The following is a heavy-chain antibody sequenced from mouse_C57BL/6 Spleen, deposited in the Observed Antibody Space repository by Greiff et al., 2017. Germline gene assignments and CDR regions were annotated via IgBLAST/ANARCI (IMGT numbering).Heavy chain of an antibody. CDR1: GFTFSDYY. CDR3: ARDFFFDDYDWYFDV. CDR2: INYDGSST. V-gene: IGHV5-16*01. Sequence: DVQLVESEGGLVQPGSSMKLSCTASGFTFSDYYMAWVRQVPEKGLEWVANINYDGSSTYYLDSLKSRFIISRDNAKNILYLQMSRLKSEDTATYYCARDFFFDDYDWYFDVWGTGTTVTVSS. D-gene: IGHD2-4*01. J-gene: IGHJ1*03.